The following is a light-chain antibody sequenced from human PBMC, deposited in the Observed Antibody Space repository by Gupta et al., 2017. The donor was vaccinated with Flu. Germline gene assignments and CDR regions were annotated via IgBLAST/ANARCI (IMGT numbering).Light chain of an antibody. V-gene: IGLV6-57*03. Sequence: NFXXXQPHXVSESPXKTVTISCTRXSGSIASNYVQWYQQRPGSAPTTVIYEDNQRPSGVPDRFSGSIDSSSNSASLTISGLKTEDEADYYCQSYDSSNLWVFGGGTKLTVL. CDR2: EDN. CDR3: QSYDSSNLWV. J-gene: IGLJ3*02. CDR1: SGSIASNY.